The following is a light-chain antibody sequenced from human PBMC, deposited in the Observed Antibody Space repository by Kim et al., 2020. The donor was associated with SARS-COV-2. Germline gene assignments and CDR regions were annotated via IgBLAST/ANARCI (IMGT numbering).Light chain of an antibody. Sequence: EIVLTQSPGTLSLSSGESATLSCRASQSVSSSYLAWYQQKPGQAPRVLMYSASSGATGIPDRFSGSGSGTEFTLTISRLEPEDVAVYYCQQYGNSPWTFGQGTKLEI. J-gene: IGKJ2*02. CDR3: QQYGNSPWT. V-gene: IGKV3-20*01. CDR2: SAS. CDR1: QSVSSSY.